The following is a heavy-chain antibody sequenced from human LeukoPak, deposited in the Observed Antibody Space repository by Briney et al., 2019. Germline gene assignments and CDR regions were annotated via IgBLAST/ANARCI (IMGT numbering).Heavy chain of an antibody. CDR1: GYIFTSYY. J-gene: IGHJ5*02. CDR2: INPSGGNT. D-gene: IGHD2-15*01. V-gene: IGHV1-46*01. CDR3: ARAGAVVDNWFDH. Sequence: ASVKVSCKASGYIFTSYYINWVRQAPGQGLEWMGIINPSGGNTNYAQKFQGRVTMTRDTSTTTAYMELRSLRSDDTAVYYCARAGAVVDNWFDHWGQGTLVTVSS.